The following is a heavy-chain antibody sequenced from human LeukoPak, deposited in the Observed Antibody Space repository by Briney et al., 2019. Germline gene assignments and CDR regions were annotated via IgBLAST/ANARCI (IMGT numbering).Heavy chain of an antibody. V-gene: IGHV6-1*01. Sequence: SQTLSLTCAISGDSVSSNSAAWNWIRQSPSRGLEWLGRTYYRSNWHNNYAVSMKSRITINPDTSKNQFSLQLNSVTPEDTAVYYCARDLSYSGSSFDYWGQGTLVTVSS. CDR1: GDSVSSNSAA. D-gene: IGHD1-26*01. CDR2: TYYRSNWHN. CDR3: ARDLSYSGSSFDY. J-gene: IGHJ4*02.